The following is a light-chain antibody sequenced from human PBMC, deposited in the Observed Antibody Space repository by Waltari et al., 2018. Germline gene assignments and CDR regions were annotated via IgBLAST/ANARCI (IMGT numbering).Light chain of an antibody. CDR1: SSDFGVYNY. V-gene: IGLV2-14*01. CDR3: SSYTSSSTWV. J-gene: IGLJ3*02. Sequence: QSALTQPASVSGSPGQSSSTSCTGTSSDFGVYNYVPRYQQHPGKAPKLMIYEVSNRPSGISNRFSGSKSDNTASLTISGLQAEDEADYYCSSYTSSSTWVFGGGTKLTVL. CDR2: EVS.